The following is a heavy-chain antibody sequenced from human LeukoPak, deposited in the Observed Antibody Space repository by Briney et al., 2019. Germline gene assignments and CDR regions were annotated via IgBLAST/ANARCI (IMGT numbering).Heavy chain of an antibody. CDR3: ARRYSNSYFDY. V-gene: IGHV4-38-2*01. D-gene: IGHD4-11*01. CDR2: IYHSGST. J-gene: IGHJ4*02. CDR1: GYSISSGYY. Sequence: PSETLSLTCAVSGYSISSGYYWAWIRQPPGKGLEWIGNIYHSGSTYYNPSLKSRVTISVDTFKNQFSLKLSSVTAADTAVYYCARRYSNSYFDYWGQGTLVTVSS.